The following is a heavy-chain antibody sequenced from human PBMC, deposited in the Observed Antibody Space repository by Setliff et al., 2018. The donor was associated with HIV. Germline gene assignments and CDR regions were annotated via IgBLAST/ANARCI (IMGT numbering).Heavy chain of an antibody. D-gene: IGHD3-9*01. CDR2: ISGDTGDI. CDR1: GYTISAHG. Sequence: ASVKVSCKASGYTISAHGVSWVRHVLGHGLEWMGWISGDTGDIKYSQRFEGRLTMTTETSTNTAYMELRSLRSDDTAVYYCAIDGLSYNILPGSIAYFHSGMDVWGQGTTVTVSS. J-gene: IGHJ6*02. V-gene: IGHV1-18*01. CDR3: AIDGLSYNILPGSIAYFHSGMDV.